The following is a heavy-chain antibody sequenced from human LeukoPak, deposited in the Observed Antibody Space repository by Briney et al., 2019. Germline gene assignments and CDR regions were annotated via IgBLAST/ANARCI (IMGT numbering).Heavy chain of an antibody. CDR2: INHSGST. V-gene: IGHV4-34*01. CDR3: ARVSIAARSDY. D-gene: IGHD6-6*01. CDR1: GGSFSGYY. J-gene: IGHJ4*02. Sequence: SETLSLTCAVYGGSFSGYYWSWIRQPPGKGPEWIGEINHSGSTNYNPSLKSRVTISVDTSKNQFSLKLSSVTAADTAVYYCARVSIAARSDYWGQGTLVTVSS.